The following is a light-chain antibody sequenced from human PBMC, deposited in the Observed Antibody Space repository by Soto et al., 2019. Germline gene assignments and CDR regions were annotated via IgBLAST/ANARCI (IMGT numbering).Light chain of an antibody. CDR3: ASWDDSLGGDWV. Sequence: QSVLTQPPSASGTPGQRVTIACSGSSSNIGSNPLNWYQQLPGTAPKLLNYSDDHRSSGVPDRFSGSKSGTSASLAIDGLQSEDEADYYCASWDDSLGGDWVFGGGTKLTVL. J-gene: IGLJ3*02. CDR2: SDD. CDR1: SSNIGSNP. V-gene: IGLV1-44*01.